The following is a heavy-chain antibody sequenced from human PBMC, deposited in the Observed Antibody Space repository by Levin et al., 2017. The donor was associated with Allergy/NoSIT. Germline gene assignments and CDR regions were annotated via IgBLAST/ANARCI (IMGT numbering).Heavy chain of an antibody. J-gene: IGHJ3*02. CDR1: GFTFSSYA. CDR2: ISYDGSNK. V-gene: IGHV3-30-3*01. D-gene: IGHD6-19*01. CDR3: ARTSSGWSGAFDI. Sequence: GGSLRLSCAASGFTFSSYAMHWVRQAPGKGLEWVAVISYDGSNKYYADSVKGRFTISRDNSKNTLYLQMNSLRAEDTAVYYCARTSSGWSGAFDIWGQGTMVTVSS.